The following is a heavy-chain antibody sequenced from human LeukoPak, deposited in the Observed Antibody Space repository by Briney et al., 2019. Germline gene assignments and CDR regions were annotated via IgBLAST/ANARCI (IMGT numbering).Heavy chain of an antibody. Sequence: GGSLRLSCAASGFTFSSSGMHWVRQAPGKGLQWVAVISYDGSNKYYTNSVKGRFTISRDNAENSLYLQMNGLRTEDTAIYYCARDTYSRWQTDYWGQGTLVTVSS. J-gene: IGHJ4*02. CDR1: GFTFSSSG. V-gene: IGHV3-30*03. D-gene: IGHD4-23*01. CDR2: ISYDGSNK. CDR3: ARDTYSRWQTDY.